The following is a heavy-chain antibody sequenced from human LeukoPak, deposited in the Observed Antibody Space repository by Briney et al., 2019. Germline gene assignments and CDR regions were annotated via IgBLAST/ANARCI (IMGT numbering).Heavy chain of an antibody. J-gene: IGHJ3*02. V-gene: IGHV4-59*01. Sequence: SETLSLTCTVSGGSISSYYWTWIRQPQGKGLEWIGCVSDSGSTNYSPSLKSRVTISVDASKNQFSLRLSSVTAADTAVYYCARGSGSFDAFDIWGQGTMVTVSS. CDR2: VSDSGST. CDR1: GGSISSYY. D-gene: IGHD1-26*01. CDR3: ARGSGSFDAFDI.